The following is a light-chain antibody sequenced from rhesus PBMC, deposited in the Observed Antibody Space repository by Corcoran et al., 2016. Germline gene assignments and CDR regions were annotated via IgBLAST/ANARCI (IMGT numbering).Light chain of an antibody. CDR2: AVS. V-gene: IGKV2-104*02. Sequence: DIVVTQTPLSLPVSPGEPASISCRSSQSLLDSEDGKTYLDWYLQKPGQSPQLLIYAVSTWASGVPDRFSGSGSDTDFTLKINRVEAEDVGVYFCMQALEFPFTFGGGTKVEIK. CDR3: MQALEFPFT. CDR1: QSLLDSEDGKTY. J-gene: IGKJ4*01.